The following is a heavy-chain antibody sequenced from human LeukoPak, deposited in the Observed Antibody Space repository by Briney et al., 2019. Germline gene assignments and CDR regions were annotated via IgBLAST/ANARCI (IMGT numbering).Heavy chain of an antibody. Sequence: GGSLRLSCAASGFTVSSSYMSWVRQAPGKGLEWVSVIYSSGSTYYADSVKGRFTISRDNSKNTLYLQMNSLRAEDTAVYYCARGEYHYYYYMDVWGKGTTVTVSS. J-gene: IGHJ6*03. V-gene: IGHV3-66*02. CDR1: GFTVSSSY. CDR2: IYSSGST. CDR3: ARGEYHYYYYMDV. D-gene: IGHD3-10*01.